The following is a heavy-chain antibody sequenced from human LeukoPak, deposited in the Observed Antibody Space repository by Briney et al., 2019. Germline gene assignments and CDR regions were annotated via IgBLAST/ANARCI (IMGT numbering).Heavy chain of an antibody. CDR1: GFTFSSYD. V-gene: IGHV3-13*04. CDR3: ARGRGWGPFDI. CDR2: IGTAGDT. J-gene: IGHJ3*02. Sequence: PGGSLRLSCAASGFTFSSYDMHWVRQGTGKGLEWVSAIGTAGDTYYPGSVKGRFTTSRENAKNSLYLQMNSLRVGDTAVYYCARGRGWGPFDIWGQGTMVTVSS. D-gene: IGHD3-10*01.